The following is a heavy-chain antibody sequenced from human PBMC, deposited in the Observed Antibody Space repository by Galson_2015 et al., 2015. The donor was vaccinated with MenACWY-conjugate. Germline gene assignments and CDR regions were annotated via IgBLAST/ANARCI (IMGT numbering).Heavy chain of an antibody. Sequence: SLRLSCAASGFTFSGSTMHWVRQASGKGLEWVGRIRTKSNNYATEYATSVKGRFTISRDDSKNTAYLQMNSLKTEDTAIYYCTRHINSSGIFDYWGQGTLVTVSS. CDR2: IRTKSNNYAT. V-gene: IGHV3-73*01. CDR1: GFTFSGST. J-gene: IGHJ4*02. D-gene: IGHD6-19*01. CDR3: TRHINSSGIFDY.